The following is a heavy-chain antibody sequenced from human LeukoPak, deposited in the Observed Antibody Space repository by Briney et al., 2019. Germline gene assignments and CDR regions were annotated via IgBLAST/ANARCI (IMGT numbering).Heavy chain of an antibody. CDR2: ISYDGSNK. Sequence: PGGSLRLSCAASGFTFSSYAMHWVRQAPGKGLEWVAVISYDGSNKYYADSVKGRFTISRDNSKNTLYLQMNSLRAEDTAVYYCARAPYSNYGYYYYYMDVWGKGTTVTVSS. V-gene: IGHV3-30*04. D-gene: IGHD4-11*01. CDR1: GFTFSSYA. CDR3: ARAPYSNYGYYYYYMDV. J-gene: IGHJ6*03.